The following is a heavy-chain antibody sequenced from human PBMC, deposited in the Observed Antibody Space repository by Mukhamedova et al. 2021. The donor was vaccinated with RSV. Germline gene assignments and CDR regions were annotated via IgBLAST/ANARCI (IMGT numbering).Heavy chain of an antibody. CDR2: IYYSGST. V-gene: IGHV4-39*07. CDR3: ARDDTAMGTNSFYY. Sequence: GSIYYSGSTYYNPSLKSRVTISVDTSKNQFSLKLSSVTAADTAVYYCARDDTAMGTNSFYYWGQGTLVNVSS. J-gene: IGHJ4*02. D-gene: IGHD5-18*01.